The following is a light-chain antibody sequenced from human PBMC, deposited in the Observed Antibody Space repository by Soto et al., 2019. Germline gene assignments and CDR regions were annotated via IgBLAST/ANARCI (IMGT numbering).Light chain of an antibody. CDR1: SSDVGGYKY. Sequence: QSVLTQPASVSGSPGQSITISCTGSSSDVGGYKYVSWYQQYPGKAPKLMIYDVSSRPSGVSNRFSGSKSGNTASLTISGLQAEDEADYYCNSFSSSSTLVFGTGTKLTVL. CDR3: NSFSSSSTLV. V-gene: IGLV2-14*01. CDR2: DVS. J-gene: IGLJ1*01.